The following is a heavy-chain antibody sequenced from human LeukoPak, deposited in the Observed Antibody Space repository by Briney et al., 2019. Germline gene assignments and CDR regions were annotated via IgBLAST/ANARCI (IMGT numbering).Heavy chain of an antibody. Sequence: PSETLSLTCTVSGASISSYYWSWIRQPPGKGLEWIGYIYYSGSTNYNPSLKSRVTISVDTSKNQFSLKLSSVTAADTAVYYCAATDSGSYHLDDAFDIWGQGTMVTVSS. D-gene: IGHD1-26*01. J-gene: IGHJ3*02. CDR3: AATDSGSYHLDDAFDI. V-gene: IGHV4-59*01. CDR2: IYYSGST. CDR1: GASISSYY.